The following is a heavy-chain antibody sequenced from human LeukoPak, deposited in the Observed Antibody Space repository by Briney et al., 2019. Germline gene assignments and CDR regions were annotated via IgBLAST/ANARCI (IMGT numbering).Heavy chain of an antibody. J-gene: IGHJ4*02. CDR1: GLTFSNYE. CDR3: AREGSDYVFDY. CDR2: ISSSGSLM. D-gene: IGHD4-17*01. V-gene: IGHV3-48*03. Sequence: GGSLRLSCAASGLTFSNYEMNWVRQAPGRGLEWVSYISSSGSLMYCADSVKGRFTISRDNAKNSLYLQMNSLRAEDTAVYYCAREGSDYVFDYWGQGTLVTVSS.